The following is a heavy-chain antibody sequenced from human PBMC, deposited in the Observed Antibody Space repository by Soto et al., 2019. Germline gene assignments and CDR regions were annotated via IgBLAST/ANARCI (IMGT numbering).Heavy chain of an antibody. D-gene: IGHD6-6*01. Sequence: SETLSLTCTVSGGSISSYYWSWIRQPPGKGLEWIGYIYYSGSTNYNPSLKSRVTISVDTSKNQFSLKLSSVTAADTAVYYCARLEYSSSSGAFDIWGQGTMVTVSS. CDR2: IYYSGST. CDR3: ARLEYSSSSGAFDI. CDR1: GGSISSYY. V-gene: IGHV4-59*08. J-gene: IGHJ3*02.